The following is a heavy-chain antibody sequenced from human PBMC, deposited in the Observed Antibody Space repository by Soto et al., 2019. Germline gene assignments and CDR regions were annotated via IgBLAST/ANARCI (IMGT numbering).Heavy chain of an antibody. CDR3: ARGGWGDPHRFDY. Sequence: QVQLQESGPGLVKPSQTLSLTCTVSNGSISSGDYYWSWIRQPPGKGLGWIGYIYYSGSTYYNPSLKSRVIISLDTSKNQFSLKLSSVTAADTAVYYCARGGWGDPHRFDYWGQGTLVTVSS. CDR1: NGSISSGDYY. V-gene: IGHV4-30-4*01. J-gene: IGHJ4*02. D-gene: IGHD5-12*01. CDR2: IYYSGST.